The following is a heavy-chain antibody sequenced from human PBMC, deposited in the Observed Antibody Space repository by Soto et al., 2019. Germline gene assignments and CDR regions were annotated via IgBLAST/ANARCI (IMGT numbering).Heavy chain of an antibody. D-gene: IGHD3-22*01. J-gene: IGHJ4*02. Sequence: QVQLVQSGAEVKKPEASVKVSCKASGYTFTSYGISWVRQAPGQGLEWMGWISAYNGNTNYAQKLQGRVTMTTDTSTSTAYMELRSLRSDDTAVYYCARDDAPYYYDSSGYSDFDYWGQGTLVTVSS. CDR1: GYTFTSYG. CDR2: ISAYNGNT. V-gene: IGHV1-18*04. CDR3: ARDDAPYYYDSSGYSDFDY.